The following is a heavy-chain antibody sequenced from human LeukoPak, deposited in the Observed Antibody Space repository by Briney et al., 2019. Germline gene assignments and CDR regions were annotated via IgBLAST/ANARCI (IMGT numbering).Heavy chain of an antibody. Sequence: SETLSLTCTVSGGPISSYYWSWIRQPAGKGLEWIGRIYTGGSTNYNPSLKSRVTMSVDTSKNQFSLKLSSVTAADTAVYYCARDDPHYYDSSGYPHYWGQGTLVTVSS. D-gene: IGHD3-22*01. J-gene: IGHJ4*02. V-gene: IGHV4-4*07. CDR3: ARDDPHYYDSSGYPHY. CDR2: IYTGGST. CDR1: GGPISSYY.